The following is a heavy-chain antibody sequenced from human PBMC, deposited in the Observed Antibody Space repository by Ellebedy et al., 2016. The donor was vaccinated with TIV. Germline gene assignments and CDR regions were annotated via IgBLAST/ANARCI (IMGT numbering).Heavy chain of an antibody. V-gene: IGHV4-34*01. J-gene: IGHJ4*02. Sequence: SQTLSLTCAVYGGSFSGYYWSWIRQPPGKGLEWIGEINHSGSTNYNPSLRGRVTISTDKSKNQFSLKLSSVTAADTAVYYCATVITKGGSLHYFDYWGQGTLVTVSS. D-gene: IGHD1-20*01. CDR2: INHSGST. CDR3: ATVITKGGSLHYFDY. CDR1: GGSFSGYY.